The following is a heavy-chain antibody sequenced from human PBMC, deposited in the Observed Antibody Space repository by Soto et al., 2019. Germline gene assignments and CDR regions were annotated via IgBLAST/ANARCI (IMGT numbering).Heavy chain of an antibody. CDR2: ISSSSSYI. CDR1: GFTFSSYA. D-gene: IGHD2-2*01. J-gene: IGHJ3*02. Sequence: GGSLRLSCAASGFTFSSYAMSWVRQAPGKGLEWVSSISSSSSYIYYADSVKGRFTISRDNAKNSLYLQMNSLRAEDTAVYYCASLTSQAKRHPPAAGVAFDIWGQGTMVTVSS. V-gene: IGHV3-21*01. CDR3: ASLTSQAKRHPPAAGVAFDI.